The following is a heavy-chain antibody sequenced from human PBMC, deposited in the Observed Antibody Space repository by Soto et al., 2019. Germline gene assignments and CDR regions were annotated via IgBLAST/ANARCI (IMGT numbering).Heavy chain of an antibody. CDR2: IYYTGST. CDR3: ARIEMASIK. J-gene: IGHJ4*02. CDR1: GASVRSGGYY. Sequence: TLSLPCSVSGASVRSGGYYWSWLRQSPGKGLEWIGHIYYTGSTFYSPSLKSRLTISLDTSKNQFSLDLRSVTDADTAMYYCARIEMASIKWGRGTLVTVSS. V-gene: IGHV4-31*03.